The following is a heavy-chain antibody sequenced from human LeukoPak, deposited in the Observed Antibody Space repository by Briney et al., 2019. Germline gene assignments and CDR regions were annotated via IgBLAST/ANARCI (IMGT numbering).Heavy chain of an antibody. D-gene: IGHD6-19*01. Sequence: ASVKVPCKASGYTFTSYGISWVRQAPGQGLEWMGWISAYNGNTNYAQKLQGRVTMTTDTSTSTAYMELRSLRSDDTAVYYCARDHKGYSSGWYIDYWGQGTLVTVSS. CDR2: ISAYNGNT. CDR3: ARDHKGYSSGWYIDY. V-gene: IGHV1-18*01. CDR1: GYTFTSYG. J-gene: IGHJ4*02.